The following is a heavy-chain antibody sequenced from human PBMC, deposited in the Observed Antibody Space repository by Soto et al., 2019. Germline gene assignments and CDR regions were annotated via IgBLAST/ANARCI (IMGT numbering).Heavy chain of an antibody. D-gene: IGHD3-9*01. Sequence: GVSLKISCKGSGYSFTSYWISWVRQMPGKGLEWMGRIDPSDSYTNYSPSFQGHVTISADKSISTAYLQWSSLKASDTAMYYCARPGDIWTGYYRDYYYGMDVWGQGTTVTVSS. J-gene: IGHJ6*02. CDR1: GYSFTSYW. CDR2: IDPSDSYT. CDR3: ARPGDIWTGYYRDYYYGMDV. V-gene: IGHV5-10-1*01.